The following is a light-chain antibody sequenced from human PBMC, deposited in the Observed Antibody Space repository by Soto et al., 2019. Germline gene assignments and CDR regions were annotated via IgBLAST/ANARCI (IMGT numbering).Light chain of an antibody. CDR3: QQYGSSHL. Sequence: EVVLTQSPDTLSLPPGERATLSCRASQSISSYLAWYQQKPGQAPRLLIYGASSRATGIPDRFSGSGSGTDLTIKIRRLEHEDFEVYYCQQYGSSHLVGKGTRLEIK. J-gene: IGKJ5*01. CDR1: QSISSY. V-gene: IGKV3-20*01. CDR2: GAS.